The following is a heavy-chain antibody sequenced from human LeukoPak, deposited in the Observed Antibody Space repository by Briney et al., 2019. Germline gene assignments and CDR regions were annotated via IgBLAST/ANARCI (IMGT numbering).Heavy chain of an antibody. CDR1: GGTFSSYA. CDR2: IIPIFGTA. J-gene: IGHJ3*02. CDR3: ARRSDYYDSSGYWANDAFDI. D-gene: IGHD3-22*01. V-gene: IGHV1-69*05. Sequence: GASVKVSCKASGGTFSSYAISWVRQAPGQGLEWMGGIIPIFGTANYAQKFQGRVTITTDESTSTAYMELSSLRSEDTAVYYCARRSDYYDSSGYWANDAFDIWGQGTMVTVSS.